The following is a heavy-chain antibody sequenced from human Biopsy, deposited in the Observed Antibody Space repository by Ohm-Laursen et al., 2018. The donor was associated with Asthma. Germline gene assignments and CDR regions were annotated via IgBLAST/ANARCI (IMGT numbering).Heavy chain of an antibody. Sequence: GTLSLTCSLSSGSGGYMRSGNYYWGWIRQPPGKGLEWIGSIYYSGTTYYNPSLEVRVTVSAGTSKNQFSLKLTSVTAADTAVYYCVRGSSSWHHGPFHYYYGLDVWGQGTTATVSS. J-gene: IGHJ6*02. D-gene: IGHD6-13*01. CDR3: VRGSSSWHHGPFHYYYGLDV. CDR2: IYYSGTT. CDR1: SGSGGYMRSGNYY. V-gene: IGHV4-39*01.